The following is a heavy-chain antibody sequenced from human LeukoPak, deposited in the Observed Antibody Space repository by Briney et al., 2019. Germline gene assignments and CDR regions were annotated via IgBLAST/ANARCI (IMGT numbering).Heavy chain of an antibody. D-gene: IGHD2-2*01. V-gene: IGHV1-8*01. CDR1: GYTFTSYD. Sequence: ASVKVSCKASGYTFTSYDINWVRRATGQGLEWMGWMNPNSGNTGYAQKFQGRVTMTRNTSISTAYMELSSLRSEDTAVYYCARKGNIVVVPAAPSYYYGMDVWGQGTTVTVSS. CDR2: MNPNSGNT. CDR3: ARKGNIVVVPAAPSYYYGMDV. J-gene: IGHJ6*02.